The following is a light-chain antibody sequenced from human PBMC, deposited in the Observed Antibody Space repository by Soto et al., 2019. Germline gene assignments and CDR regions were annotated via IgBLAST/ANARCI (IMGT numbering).Light chain of an antibody. J-gene: IGKJ2*01. V-gene: IGKV1-39*01. CDR3: QQSYSNSRRN. CDR1: QSISSY. Sequence: DIQMTQSPSSLSASVGDRVTITCRASQSISSYLNWYQQKPGKAPKLLIYAASSLQSGVPSRFSGSGSGTDFTLTISSLQPEDFATYYCQQSYSNSRRNFGQGTKLEIK. CDR2: AAS.